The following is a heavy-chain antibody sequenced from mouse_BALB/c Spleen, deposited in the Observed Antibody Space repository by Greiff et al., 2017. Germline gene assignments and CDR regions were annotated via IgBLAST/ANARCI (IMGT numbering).Heavy chain of an antibody. V-gene: IGHV1S29*02. CDR3: AREDYDNYFDY. J-gene: IGHJ2*01. Sequence: VQLQQSGPELVKPGASVKISCKASGYTFTDYNMHWVKQSHGKSLEWIGYIYPYNGGTGYNQKFKSKATLTVDNSSSTAYMELRSLTSEDSAVYYCAREDYDNYFDYWGQGTTLTVSS. D-gene: IGHD2-4*01. CDR2: IYPYNGGT. CDR1: GYTFTDYN.